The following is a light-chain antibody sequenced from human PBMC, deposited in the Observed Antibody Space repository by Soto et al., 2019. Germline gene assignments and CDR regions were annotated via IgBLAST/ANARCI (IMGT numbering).Light chain of an antibody. J-gene: IGKJ2*01. CDR1: QSISSH. V-gene: IGKV1-39*01. Sequence: DIQMTQSPSSLSASIGDRVTITCRASQSISSHLNWYQQKPGKAPKLLMYGASTLQSGVPSRFSGSGSGTDFTLTISSLQPEDFATYYCQQSYSTPPYTFGQGTRLEIK. CDR2: GAS. CDR3: QQSYSTPPYT.